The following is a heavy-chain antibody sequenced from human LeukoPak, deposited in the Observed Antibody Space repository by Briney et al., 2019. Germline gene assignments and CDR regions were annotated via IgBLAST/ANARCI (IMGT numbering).Heavy chain of an antibody. V-gene: IGHV1-2*02. Sequence: ASVKVSCKASGYTFTGYYMHWVRQAPGQGLAWMGWINPNSGGTNYAQKFQGRVTMTRDTSISTAYMELSRLRSDDTAVYYCARDSGFSGYDFEVDYWGQGTLVTVSS. D-gene: IGHD5-12*01. J-gene: IGHJ4*02. CDR3: ARDSGFSGYDFEVDY. CDR1: GYTFTGYY. CDR2: INPNSGGT.